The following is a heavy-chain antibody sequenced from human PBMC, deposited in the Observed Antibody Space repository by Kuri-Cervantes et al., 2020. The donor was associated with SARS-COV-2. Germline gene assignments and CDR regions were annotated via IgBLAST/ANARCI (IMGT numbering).Heavy chain of an antibody. V-gene: IGHV3-15*01. Sequence: GGSLRLSCAASGFTVSSNYMSWVRQAPGKGLEWVGRIKSKTDGGTTDYAAPVKGRFTISRDDSKNTLYLQMNSLKTEDTAVYYCTTPYDYVWGSIDYWGRGTLVTVSS. CDR1: GFTVSSNY. D-gene: IGHD3-16*01. J-gene: IGHJ4*02. CDR2: IKSKTDGGTT. CDR3: TTPYDYVWGSIDY.